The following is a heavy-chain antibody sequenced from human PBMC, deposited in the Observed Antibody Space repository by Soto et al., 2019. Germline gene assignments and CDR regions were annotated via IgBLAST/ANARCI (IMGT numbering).Heavy chain of an antibody. V-gene: IGHV3-23*01. CDR3: AKDHYYDSSGYHDY. D-gene: IGHD3-22*01. J-gene: IGHJ4*02. CDR1: GFTFSSYA. CDR2: ISGSGGST. Sequence: GGSLRLSCAASGFTFSSYAMSWVRQAPGKGLEWVSAISGSGGSTYYADSVKGRFTISRDNSKNTLYLQMNSLRAEDTAVYYCAKDHYYDSSGYHDYWGQGTLVTVSS.